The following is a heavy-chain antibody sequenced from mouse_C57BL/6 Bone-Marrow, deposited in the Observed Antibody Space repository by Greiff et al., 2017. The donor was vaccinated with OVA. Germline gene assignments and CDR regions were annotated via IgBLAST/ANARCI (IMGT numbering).Heavy chain of an antibody. J-gene: IGHJ3*01. CDR2: IYPRSGNT. CDR1: GYTFTSYG. Sequence: QVQLQQSGAELARPGASVKLSCKASGYTFTSYGISWVKQRTGQGLEWIGEIYPRSGNTYYNEKFKGKATLTADKSSSTAYMELRSLTSEDSAVYFCAKERGNYYGSSAFAYWGQGTLVTVSA. V-gene: IGHV1-81*01. D-gene: IGHD1-1*01. CDR3: AKERGNYYGSSAFAY.